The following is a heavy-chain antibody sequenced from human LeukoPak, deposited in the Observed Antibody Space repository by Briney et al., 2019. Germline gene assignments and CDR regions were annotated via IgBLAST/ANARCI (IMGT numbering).Heavy chain of an antibody. D-gene: IGHD5-12*01. V-gene: IGHV4-34*01. J-gene: IGHJ6*03. CDR2: INHSGST. CDR1: GRSFSGYY. CDR3: ARSRPRVTTTYYYYMDV. Sequence: SETLSLTCAVYGRSFSGYYWSWIRQPPGKGLEWIGEINHSGSTNYNPSLKSRVTISVDTSKNQFSLKLSSVTAADTAVYYCARSRPRVTTTYYYYMDVWGKGTTVTVSS.